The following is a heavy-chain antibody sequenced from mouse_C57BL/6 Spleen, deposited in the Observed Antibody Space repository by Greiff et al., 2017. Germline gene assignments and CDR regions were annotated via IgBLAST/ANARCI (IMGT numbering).Heavy chain of an antibody. V-gene: IGHV1-26*01. Sequence: EVQLQQSGPELVKPGASVKISCKASGYTFTDYYMNWVKQSHGKSLEWIGDINPNNGGTSYNQKFKGKATLTVDKSSSTAYMELRSLTSEDSAVYDCARGGSYYSNGVDYWGQGTTLTVSS. J-gene: IGHJ2*01. CDR1: GYTFTDYY. CDR2: INPNNGGT. CDR3: ARGGSYYSNGVDY. D-gene: IGHD2-5*01.